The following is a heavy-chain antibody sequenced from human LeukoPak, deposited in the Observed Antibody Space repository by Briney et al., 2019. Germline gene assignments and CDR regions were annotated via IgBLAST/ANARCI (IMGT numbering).Heavy chain of an antibody. J-gene: IGHJ4*02. CDR3: AGTVFDILPG. V-gene: IGHV3-64D*09. Sequence: PGGSLRLSCSASGFTFSRYVMHWVRQAPGKGLEYVSAISSNGGSTYYADSVKGRFTISRDNSKNTLYLQMSSLRAEDTAVYYCAGTVFDILPGWGQGTLVTVSS. CDR1: GFTFSRYV. CDR2: ISSNGGST. D-gene: IGHD3-9*01.